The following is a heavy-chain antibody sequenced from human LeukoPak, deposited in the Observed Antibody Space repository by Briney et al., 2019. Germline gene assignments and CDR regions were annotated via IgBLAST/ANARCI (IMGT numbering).Heavy chain of an antibody. CDR2: IRYDGSNK. V-gene: IGHV3-30*02. Sequence: PGGSLRLSCAASGFTFSSYGMHWVRQAPGKGLEWVAFIRYDGSNKYYADSVKGRFTISRDNSKNTLYLQMNSLKTEDTAVYYCTRHLVWSGYTEFDWGQGTLVTVSS. CDR1: GFTFSSYG. D-gene: IGHD3-3*01. J-gene: IGHJ4*02. CDR3: TRHLVWSGYTEFD.